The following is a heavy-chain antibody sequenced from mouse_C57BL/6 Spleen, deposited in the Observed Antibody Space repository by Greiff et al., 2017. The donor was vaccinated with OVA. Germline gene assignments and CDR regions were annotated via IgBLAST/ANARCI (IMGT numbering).Heavy chain of an antibody. J-gene: IGHJ4*01. CDR3: ASPGYYLYAMDY. V-gene: IGHV1-78*01. Sequence: VQLQQSDAELVKPGASVKISCKASGYTFTDHTIHWMKQRPEQGLEWIGYIHPRDGSTKYNEKFKGKATLTADKSSSTAYMQLHSLTSEDAAVYFYASPGYYLYAMDYWGQGTSVTVSS. CDR2: IHPRDGST. CDR1: GYTFTDHT. D-gene: IGHD2-3*01.